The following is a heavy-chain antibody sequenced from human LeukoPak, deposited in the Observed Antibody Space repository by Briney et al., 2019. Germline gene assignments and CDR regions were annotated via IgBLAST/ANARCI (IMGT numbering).Heavy chain of an antibody. D-gene: IGHD1-1*01. CDR2: IYYSGST. J-gene: IGHJ4*02. CDR1: GGSISAHY. Sequence: SETLSLTCTVSGGSISAHYWSWIRQSPGKGLEWIGFIYYSGSTDYNPSLESRVSISVDPSKNQFFLTLRSVTAADTAVYYCAKNRGTPREFESWGQGTLVTVSS. V-gene: IGHV4-59*11. CDR3: AKNRGTPREFES.